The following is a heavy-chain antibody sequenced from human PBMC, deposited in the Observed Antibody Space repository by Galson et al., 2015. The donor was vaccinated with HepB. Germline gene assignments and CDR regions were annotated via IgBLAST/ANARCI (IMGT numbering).Heavy chain of an antibody. J-gene: IGHJ4*02. CDR2: ISGDGVTK. V-gene: IGHV3-11*01. CDR3: AKVSYDYYFDY. Sequence: SLRLSCAASGFTFSDFYMSWLRQAPGKGPEWISYISGDGVTKKYADSVRGRFTIYRDNAKNSLFLQMYSLRAEDTAVYYCAKVSYDYYFDYWGQGTLVTVSS. D-gene: IGHD3-16*01. CDR1: GFTFSDFY.